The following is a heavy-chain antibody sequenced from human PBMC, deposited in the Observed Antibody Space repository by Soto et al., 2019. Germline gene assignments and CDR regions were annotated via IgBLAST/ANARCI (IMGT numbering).Heavy chain of an antibody. CDR2: IYPGDSDT. CDR3: ASHSNQQSYYYHYGMDV. CDR1: GYSFTSYW. Sequence: PGESLKISCKGSGYSFTSYWIGWVRQMPGKGLEWMGIIYPGDSDTRYSPSFQGQVTISADKSISTAYLQWSSLKASDTAMYYCASHSNQQSYYYHYGMDVWGQGTTVTVSS. J-gene: IGHJ6*02. V-gene: IGHV5-51*01. D-gene: IGHD4-4*01.